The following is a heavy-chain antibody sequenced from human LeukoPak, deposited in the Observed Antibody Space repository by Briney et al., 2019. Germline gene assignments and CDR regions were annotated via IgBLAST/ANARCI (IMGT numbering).Heavy chain of an antibody. Sequence: PGGSLRLSCAASGFTFSTYGMHWVRQAPGKGLEWVALIRYDGSNQYYADSVKGRFTISKDNSKNMLYLQMNSLRAEGTAVYYCARNTGYCASGTCYYDYWGQGTLVTVSS. CDR2: IRYDGSNQ. V-gene: IGHV3-33*01. J-gene: IGHJ4*02. D-gene: IGHD2-8*01. CDR3: ARNTGYCASGTCYYDY. CDR1: GFTFSTYG.